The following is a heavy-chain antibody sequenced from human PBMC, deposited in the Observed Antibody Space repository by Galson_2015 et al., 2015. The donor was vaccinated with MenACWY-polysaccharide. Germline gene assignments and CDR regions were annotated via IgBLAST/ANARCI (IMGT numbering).Heavy chain of an antibody. V-gene: IGHV3-74*01. CDR2: ITSDGSSK. CDR3: VGPLGRGGTGAYGMDS. Sequence: SLRLSCAASGLTFSNNGIHWVRQAPGKGLEWVSRITSDGSSKDYADSVKGRFTISRDNAKNTLYLQMNSLRVEDTAVYYCVGPLGRGGTGAYGMDSWGQGTTVTVSS. D-gene: IGHD3-10*01. CDR1: GLTFSNNG. J-gene: IGHJ6*02.